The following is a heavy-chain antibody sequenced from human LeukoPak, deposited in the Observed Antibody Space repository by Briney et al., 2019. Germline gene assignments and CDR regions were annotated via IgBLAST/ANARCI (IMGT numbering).Heavy chain of an antibody. CDR3: ASGIAAAGS. CDR2: INHSGST. Sequence: GSLRLSCTTSGFTFSSYALSWVRQPPGKGLEWIGEINHSGSTNYNPSLKSRVTISVDTSKNQFSLKLSSVTAADAAVYYCASGIAAAGSWGQGTLVTVSS. J-gene: IGHJ4*02. V-gene: IGHV4-34*01. D-gene: IGHD6-13*01. CDR1: GFTFSSYA.